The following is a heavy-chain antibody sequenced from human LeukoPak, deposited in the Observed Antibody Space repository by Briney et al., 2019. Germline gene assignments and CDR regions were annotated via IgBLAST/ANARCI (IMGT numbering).Heavy chain of an antibody. D-gene: IGHD3-10*01. V-gene: IGHV1-69*04. CDR1: GGTFSSYA. J-gene: IGHJ5*02. CDR2: IIPILGIA. CDR3: ARSRHYYGSGSYYVP. Sequence: SVKVSCKASGGTFSSYAISWVRQAPGQGLEWMGRIIPILGIANYAQKFQGRVTITADKSTSTAYMELSSLRSEDTAVYYCARSRHYYGSGSYYVPWGQGTLVTVSS.